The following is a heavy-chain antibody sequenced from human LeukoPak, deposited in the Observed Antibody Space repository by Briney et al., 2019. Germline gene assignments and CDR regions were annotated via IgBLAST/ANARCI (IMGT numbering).Heavy chain of an antibody. J-gene: IGHJ5*02. CDR2: IYYSGST. CDR3: ARDLGVSWFDP. CDR1: GGSISSDGYY. Sequence: SETLSLTCTVSGGSISSDGYYWSWIRQHPGKGLEWIGYIYYSGSTYYNPSLKSRVTISVDTSKNQFSLKLSSVTAADTAVYYCARDLGVSWFDPWGQGTLVTVSS. V-gene: IGHV4-31*03. D-gene: IGHD3-10*01.